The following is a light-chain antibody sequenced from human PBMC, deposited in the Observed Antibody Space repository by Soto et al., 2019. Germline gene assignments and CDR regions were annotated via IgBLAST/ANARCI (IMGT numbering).Light chain of an antibody. J-gene: IGKJ2*01. CDR2: GAS. CDR1: QSVSSSY. CDR3: QQYGSSWYT. Sequence: EIVLTQSTGTLSLSPGERATLSCRASQSVSSSYLAWYQQKPGQAPRLLIYGASSRATGIPDRFSGSGSGTDFTLTISRLEPEDFAVYYCQQYGSSWYTFGQGTKLEIK. V-gene: IGKV3-20*01.